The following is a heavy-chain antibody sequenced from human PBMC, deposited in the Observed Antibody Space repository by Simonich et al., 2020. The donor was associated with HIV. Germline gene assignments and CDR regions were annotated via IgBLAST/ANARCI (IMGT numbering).Heavy chain of an antibody. CDR1: GFTFSTYA. CDR2: IANDGSNK. D-gene: IGHD4-17*01. Sequence: VQLVESGGGLVKPGGSLRLSCAASGFTFSTYAMHWVRQAPGKGLEWVAVIANDGSNKYYGDSVKGRFTISRDNSKNTLYLQMNSLRADDTAVYYCARDNGDYGLGFDYWGQGTLVTVSS. V-gene: IGHV3-30*07. CDR3: ARDNGDYGLGFDY. J-gene: IGHJ4*02.